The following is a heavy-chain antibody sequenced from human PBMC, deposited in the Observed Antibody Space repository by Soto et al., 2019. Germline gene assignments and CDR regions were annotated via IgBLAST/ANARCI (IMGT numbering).Heavy chain of an antibody. J-gene: IGHJ6*02. D-gene: IGHD2-2*01. Sequence: SETLSLTCTVSGGSISRNSFYWGWIRQPPGKGLEWIGNIYYSGSTYYNPSLKSRVTISVDTSKNQFSLKLSSVTAADTAVYYCARHNHANYYYYGMDVWGQGTTVT. CDR3: ARHNHANYYYYGMDV. CDR1: GGSISRNSFY. V-gene: IGHV4-39*01. CDR2: IYYSGST.